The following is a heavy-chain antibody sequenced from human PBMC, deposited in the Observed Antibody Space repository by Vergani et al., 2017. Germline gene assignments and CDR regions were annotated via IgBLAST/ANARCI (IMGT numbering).Heavy chain of an antibody. V-gene: IGHV1-2*02. CDR1: GYTFTGYY. Sequence: QVQLVQSGAEVKGPGASVKVSCKASGYTFTGYYMHWVRQAPGQGLEWMGWINPISGGTNYAQKFQGRVTMTRVTSISTAYMELSRLRSDDTAVYYCARDSYYFTYYYYYYMDVWGKGTTVTVSS. CDR3: ARDSYYFTYYYYYYMDV. J-gene: IGHJ6*03. CDR2: INPISGGT. D-gene: IGHD3-22*01.